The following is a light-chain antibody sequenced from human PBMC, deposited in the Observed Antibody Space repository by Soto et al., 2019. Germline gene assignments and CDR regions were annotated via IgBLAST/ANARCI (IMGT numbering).Light chain of an antibody. CDR3: QQYGTSPFT. CDR2: GAS. V-gene: IGKV3-20*01. J-gene: IGKJ3*01. CDR1: ERISSNF. Sequence: VLTQSPGTLSLSPGERATLSCRASERISSNFLAWYQQRPGQAPRLLIYGASTRASGIPDRFSGSGSGTDFALTISRLEPEDFAVYYCQQYGTSPFTFGPETTVEIK.